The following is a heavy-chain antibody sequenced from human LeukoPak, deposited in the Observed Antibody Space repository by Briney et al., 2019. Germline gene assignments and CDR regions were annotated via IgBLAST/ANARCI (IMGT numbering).Heavy chain of an antibody. CDR3: AREGGRAVPGRFDQ. D-gene: IGHD6-13*01. V-gene: IGHV3-30*02. Sequence: GGSLRLSCAASGINFRSSGMPWVRQAPGKGLEWVTFIQNDGSDKYYAASVKGRFTISRDNSKNTVYLHMASLRADDTALYYCAREGGRAVPGRFDQWGQGTLVTVSS. CDR2: IQNDGSDK. J-gene: IGHJ4*02. CDR1: GINFRSSG.